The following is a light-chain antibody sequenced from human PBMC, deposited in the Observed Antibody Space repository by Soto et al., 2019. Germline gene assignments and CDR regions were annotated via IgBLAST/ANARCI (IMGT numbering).Light chain of an antibody. CDR1: QSINNY. V-gene: IGKV3D-15*01. CDR3: QQYHNWPPIT. J-gene: IGKJ5*01. CDR2: GAS. Sequence: ETLMTQSPANRSLSPGETATLSCRAGQSINNYLAWYQQKLGQAPRLLIYGASTRATGIPARFSGSGSGTEFTLTISSLQSEDFAIYYCQQYHNWPPITFGQGTRLEIK.